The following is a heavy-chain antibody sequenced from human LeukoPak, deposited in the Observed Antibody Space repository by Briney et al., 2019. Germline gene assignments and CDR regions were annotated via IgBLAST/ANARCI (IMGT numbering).Heavy chain of an antibody. V-gene: IGHV1-18*01. D-gene: IGHD3-9*01. J-gene: IGHJ5*02. CDR1: SYTFTRYG. CDR2: ISGYNGNT. Sequence: ASVKVSCKASSYTFTRYGISWVRQAPGQGLEWMGWISGYNGNTNYAQKLQGRVTMTTDTSTSTAYMELRSLRSDDTAVYYCARGYYDILTGYPPRYNWFDPWGQGALVTVSS. CDR3: ARGYYDILTGYPPRYNWFDP.